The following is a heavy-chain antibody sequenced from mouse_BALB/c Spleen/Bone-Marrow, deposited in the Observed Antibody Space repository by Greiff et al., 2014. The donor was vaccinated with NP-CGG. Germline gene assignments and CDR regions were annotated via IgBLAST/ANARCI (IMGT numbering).Heavy chain of an antibody. D-gene: IGHD1-1*02. J-gene: IGHJ4*01. CDR3: ARSGEKYGALDY. Sequence: DVMLAESGGGLVKPGGSLKLSCTASGFTFSDYYMYWVRQTPEKRLEWVATISDGGIYTYYPDSVKGRFTISRDNAKNNLYLQMSSLKSEDTAMYYCARSGEKYGALDYSGQGTSVTVSS. CDR2: ISDGGIYT. CDR1: GFTFSDYY. V-gene: IGHV5-4*02.